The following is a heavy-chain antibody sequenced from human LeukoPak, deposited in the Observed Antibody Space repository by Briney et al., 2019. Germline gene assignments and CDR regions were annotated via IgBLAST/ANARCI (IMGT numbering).Heavy chain of an antibody. D-gene: IGHD6-19*01. V-gene: IGHV3-23*01. Sequence: GGSLRLSYAVSGFTFSIYGMSWVRQAPGKGLEWVSGISGSGDSTYYADSVKGRFTISRDNSKNTLYLQMNSLRAEDTAVYYCARRSGIAVAGAFDYWGQGTLVTVSS. J-gene: IGHJ4*02. CDR2: ISGSGDST. CDR1: GFTFSIYG. CDR3: ARRSGIAVAGAFDY.